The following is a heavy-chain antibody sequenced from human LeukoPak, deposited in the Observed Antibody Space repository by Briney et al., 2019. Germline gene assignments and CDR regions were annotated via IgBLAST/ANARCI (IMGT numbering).Heavy chain of an antibody. D-gene: IGHD2-2*01. V-gene: IGHV1-8*01. J-gene: IGHJ6*03. CDR2: VNPNSGNT. CDR1: GYTFTSYD. CDR3: ARGGLYQPLKDYYYMDV. Sequence: ASVKVSCKASGYTFTSYDINWVRQATGQGLEWMGWVNPNSGNTGYAQKFQGRVTMTRNTSISTAYMELSSLRSEDTAVYYCARGGLYQPLKDYYYMDVWGKGTTVTVSS.